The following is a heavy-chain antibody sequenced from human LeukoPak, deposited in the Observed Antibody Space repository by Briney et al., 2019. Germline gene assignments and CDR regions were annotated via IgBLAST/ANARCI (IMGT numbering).Heavy chain of an antibody. V-gene: IGHV3-7*01. Sequence: GGSLRLSCAISGFTCSTCWMNWVRQAPGKGLEWVATVNEDGTAKFYVDSVKGRFTIFRDNTRSSLDLQMDSLTVEDTAMYYCEAPATAWGQGTLVTVSS. CDR3: EAPATA. CDR1: GFTCSTCW. CDR2: VNEDGTAK. J-gene: IGHJ5*02.